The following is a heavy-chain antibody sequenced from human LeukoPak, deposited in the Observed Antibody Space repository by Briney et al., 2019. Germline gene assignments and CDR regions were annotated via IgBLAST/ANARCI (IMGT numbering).Heavy chain of an antibody. CDR3: ARIRASTIDY. CDR2: INPNSGGT. V-gene: IGHV1-2*02. CDR1: GYTFTGHY. D-gene: IGHD2-2*01. J-gene: IGHJ4*02. Sequence: ASVKVSCKASGYTFTGHYIHWVRQAPGQGLEWMGWINPNSGGTNYAQKFQGRVTMTRDTSISTAYMELSRLRSDDTAVYYCARIRASTIDYWGQGTLVTVSS.